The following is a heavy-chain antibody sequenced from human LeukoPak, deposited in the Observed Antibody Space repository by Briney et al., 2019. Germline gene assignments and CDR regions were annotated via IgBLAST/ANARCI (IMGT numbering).Heavy chain of an antibody. CDR2: ISGSGGRT. J-gene: IGHJ4*02. CDR1: GCTFSSYA. D-gene: IGHD6-25*01. V-gene: IGHV3-23*01. Sequence: GGSLRLSCAASGCTFSSYAMRWVRQAPGKGREWVSGISGSGGRTYYADSVKGRFTISRDNSKNTLYLQMNSLRAEDTAVYYCAKGAASEYYFDSWGQGTLVTVSS. CDR3: AKGAASEYYFDS.